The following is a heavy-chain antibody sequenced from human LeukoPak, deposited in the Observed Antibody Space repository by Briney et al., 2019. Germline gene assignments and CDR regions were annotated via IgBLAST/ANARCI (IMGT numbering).Heavy chain of an antibody. D-gene: IGHD4-17*01. CDR3: GRDPNGDYVGAFEF. CDR2: IKGSGGGT. Sequence: GGSLRLSCEASGFPFSDYAMTWVRQAPGKGLEWVSSIKGSGGGTSYADSVKGRFTMTRDNSKNTPYLQMNSLRAGDTAVYYCGRDPNGDYVGAFEFWGQGTLVTVSS. V-gene: IGHV3-23*01. J-gene: IGHJ3*01. CDR1: GFPFSDYA.